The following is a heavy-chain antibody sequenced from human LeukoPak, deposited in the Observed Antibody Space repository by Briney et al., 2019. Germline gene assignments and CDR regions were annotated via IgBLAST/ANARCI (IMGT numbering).Heavy chain of an antibody. V-gene: IGHV1-8*01. CDR2: MNPNSGNT. CDR1: GYTFTSYD. CDR3: ARVESDTAMVLMYY. Sequence: ASVKVSCKASGYTFTSYDINWVRQATGQGLEWMGWMNPNSGNTGYAQKFQGRVTMTRNTSISTAYMELSSLRSEDTAVYYCARVESDTAMVLMYYWGQGTLVTVSS. J-gene: IGHJ4*02. D-gene: IGHD5-18*01.